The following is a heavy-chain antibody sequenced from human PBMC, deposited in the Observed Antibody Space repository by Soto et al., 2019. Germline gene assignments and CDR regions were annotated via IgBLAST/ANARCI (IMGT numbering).Heavy chain of an antibody. V-gene: IGHV2-5*02. Sequence: QITLKESGPTLVKPTQTLTLTCTFSGFSLSTTRVGVGWIHQPPGEALEWLALLYWDDDKLYSPSLKRRLTITKDTSKTQVVLTLTNMDPVDTATYYCAHSKTSGMRYYFDYWGQGTLVTVSS. J-gene: IGHJ4*02. CDR2: LYWDDDK. CDR1: GFSLSTTRVG. CDR3: AHSKTSGMRYYFDY.